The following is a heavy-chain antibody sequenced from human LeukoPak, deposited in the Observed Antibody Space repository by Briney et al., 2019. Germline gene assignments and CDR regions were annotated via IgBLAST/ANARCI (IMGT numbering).Heavy chain of an antibody. CDR3: AKDGSDYSPLDF. Sequence: PGGPLRLSCAPSGLTFSSCGMHWVRQAPGKGLEGVAAVSYHGGSEYYADPVRGRFTISRDNSKNTLYLQMNSLRTEDTAVYYCAKDGSDYSPLDFWGQGTLVIVSS. CDR2: VSYHGGSE. CDR1: GLTFSSCG. V-gene: IGHV3-30*18. J-gene: IGHJ4*02. D-gene: IGHD3-22*01.